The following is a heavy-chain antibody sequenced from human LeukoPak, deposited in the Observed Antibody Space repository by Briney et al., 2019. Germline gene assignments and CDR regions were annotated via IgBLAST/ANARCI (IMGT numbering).Heavy chain of an antibody. V-gene: IGHV3-48*02. D-gene: IGHD3-22*01. CDR1: GFIFHTYN. J-gene: IGHJ4*02. CDR2: ISSSSSTI. CDR3: ARGSGYALPDY. Sequence: GGSLRLSCAASGFIFHTYNMNWVRQAPGKGLEWVSYISSSSSTIYYADSVKGRFTISRNNAKNSLYLQMNSLTDEDTAVYYCARGSGYALPDYWGQGTLVTVSS.